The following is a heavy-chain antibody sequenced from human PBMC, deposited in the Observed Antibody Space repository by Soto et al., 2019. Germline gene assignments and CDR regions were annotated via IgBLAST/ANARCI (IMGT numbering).Heavy chain of an antibody. Sequence: GVSLRLSCVASGFTFTFYAMSWVRQAPGKGLQWVSGITGSGDITYYADSVKDRFTISRDNSKNTLYLQMNSLRAEDTAVYYCAKEEDSGGYKGFSFDFWGKGALVTVSS. V-gene: IGHV3-23*01. CDR1: GFTFTFYA. CDR3: AKEEDSGGYKGFSFDF. CDR2: ITGSGDIT. D-gene: IGHD3-22*01. J-gene: IGHJ4*02.